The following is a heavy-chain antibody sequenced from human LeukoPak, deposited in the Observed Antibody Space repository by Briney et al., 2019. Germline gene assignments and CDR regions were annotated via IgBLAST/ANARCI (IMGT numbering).Heavy chain of an antibody. Sequence: NASETLSLTCTVSGGSISSTRYYWGWIRQPPGKGLEWIGSIYHSGSTYYNPSLKSRVTISVDTSKNQFSLKLSSVTAADTAVYYCARSWGGSGYYRVGTFFDYWGQGTLVTVSS. CDR3: ARSWGGSGYYRVGTFFDY. D-gene: IGHD3-22*01. CDR1: GGSISSTRYY. CDR2: IYHSGST. V-gene: IGHV4-39*07. J-gene: IGHJ4*02.